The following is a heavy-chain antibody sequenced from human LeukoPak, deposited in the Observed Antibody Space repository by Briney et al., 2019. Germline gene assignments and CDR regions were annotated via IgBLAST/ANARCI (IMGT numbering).Heavy chain of an antibody. CDR2: ISGGGERT. CDR1: GIVFSRTA. V-gene: IGHV3-23*01. D-gene: IGHD6-19*01. CDR3: GKDGGQYSSGPEFDP. Sequence: PGGSLRLSCAASGIVFSRTAMNWARQSPGRGLEWLSAISGGGERTFYADSVKGRFTISRDNSKNMVYLQTNSLRADDTAIYYCGKDGGQYSSGPEFDPRGQGALVTVSS. J-gene: IGHJ5*02.